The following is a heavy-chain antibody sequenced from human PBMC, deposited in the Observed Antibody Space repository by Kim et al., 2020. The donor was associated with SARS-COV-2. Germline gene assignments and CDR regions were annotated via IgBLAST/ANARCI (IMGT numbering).Heavy chain of an antibody. J-gene: IGHJ6*02. CDR3: AKESPGRGVLDV. CDR1: GFTFDDYA. Sequence: GGSLRLSCAASGFTFDDYAMHWVRQAPGKGLEWVSGISWNSGSIGYADSVKGRFTISRDNAKNSLYLQMNSLRAEDTALYYCAKESPGRGVLDVWGQGTT. CDR2: ISWNSGSI. V-gene: IGHV3-9*01. D-gene: IGHD3-10*01.